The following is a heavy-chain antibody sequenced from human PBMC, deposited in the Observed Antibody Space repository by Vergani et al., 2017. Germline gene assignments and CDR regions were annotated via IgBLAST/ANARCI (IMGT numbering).Heavy chain of an antibody. Sequence: QVQLVESGGGVVQPGRSLRLSCAASGFTFSSYAMHWVRQAPGKGLEWVAVISYDGSNKYYADSVKGRFTISRDNSKNTLYLQMNSLRAEDTAVYYCARVASYYDSSGYYYGTGALDIWGQGTMVTVSS. CDR2: ISYDGSNK. J-gene: IGHJ3*02. D-gene: IGHD3-22*01. CDR1: GFTFSSYA. CDR3: ARVASYYDSSGYYYGTGALDI. V-gene: IGHV3-30-3*01.